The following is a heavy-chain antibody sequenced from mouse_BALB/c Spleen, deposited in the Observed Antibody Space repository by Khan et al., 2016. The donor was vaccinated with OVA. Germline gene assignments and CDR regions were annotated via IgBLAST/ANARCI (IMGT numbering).Heavy chain of an antibody. CDR2: INPSTGYT. D-gene: IGHD1-1*01. V-gene: IGHV1-7*01. CDR3: VNHGSSAAWFYY. J-gene: IGHJ3*01. Sequence: QVQLKESGAELAKPGASVKMSCRASGYTFTNYWMHWVKQRPGQGLEWIGYINPSTGYTEYNQKFKDKATLTADKYSSTAYMQLSSLTSKHSAVYYCVNHGSSAAWFYYWGQGTLVTVSA. CDR1: GYTFTNYW.